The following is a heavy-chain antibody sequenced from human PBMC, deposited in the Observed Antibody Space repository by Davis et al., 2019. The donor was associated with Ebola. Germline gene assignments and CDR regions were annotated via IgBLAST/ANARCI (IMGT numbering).Heavy chain of an antibody. J-gene: IGHJ4*02. Sequence: MPSETLSLTCDVSGGSISSGGYSWNWIRQPPGKGLEWIGNIYPGGSTSYNQSLKNPVTISVDRSRNQFSLKLSSVTAADTAVYYCTSSGWSTVDYWGQGTLVTVSS. D-gene: IGHD6-19*01. V-gene: IGHV4-30-2*01. CDR1: GGSISSGGYS. CDR2: IYPGGST. CDR3: TSSGWSTVDY.